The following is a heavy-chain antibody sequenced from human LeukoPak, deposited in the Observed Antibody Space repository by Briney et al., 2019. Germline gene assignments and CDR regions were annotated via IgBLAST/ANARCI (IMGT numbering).Heavy chain of an antibody. CDR1: GYTFTSYG. CDR3: ARSVLRFLEWPSFAFFDY. CDR2: MSAYNGNT. Sequence: ASVKVSFKASGYTFTSYGISWVRQAPGQGREWMGWMSAYNGNTNYAQKLQGRVTMTTDTSTSTAYMELRSLRSDDTAVYYCARSVLRFLEWPSFAFFDYWGQGTLVTVSS. J-gene: IGHJ4*02. D-gene: IGHD3-3*01. V-gene: IGHV1-18*01.